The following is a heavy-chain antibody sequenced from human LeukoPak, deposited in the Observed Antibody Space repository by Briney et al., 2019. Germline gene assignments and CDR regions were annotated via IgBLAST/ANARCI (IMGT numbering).Heavy chain of an antibody. CDR3: ARKDYYDSNGLDY. V-gene: IGHV4-4*02. Sequence: SETLSLTCAVSGGSISSSNWWSWVRQPPGKGLEWIGEIHHSGSTNYNPSLKSRVTISVDKSKNQFSLKLSSVTAADTAMYYCARKDYYDSNGLDYWGQGSLVTVSS. J-gene: IGHJ4*02. D-gene: IGHD3-22*01. CDR2: IHHSGST. CDR1: GGSISSSNW.